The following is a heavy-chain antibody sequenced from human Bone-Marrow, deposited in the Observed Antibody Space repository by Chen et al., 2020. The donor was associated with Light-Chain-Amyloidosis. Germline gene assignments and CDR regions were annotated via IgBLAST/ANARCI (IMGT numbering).Heavy chain of an antibody. CDR1: GYTFPNYW. CDR3: AGRRDGYNFDY. J-gene: IGHJ4*02. D-gene: IGHD5-12*01. CDR2: IYPDDSDA. V-gene: IGHV5-51*01. Sequence: EVQLEQSGPEVKKPGESLKISCKGPGYTFPNYWIGWVRPMPGKGVEWLGGIYPDDSDARYSPSLGGQVTITADKSITTAYLQWRSLKESDTAMYYCAGRRDGYNFDYWGQGTLVTVAS.